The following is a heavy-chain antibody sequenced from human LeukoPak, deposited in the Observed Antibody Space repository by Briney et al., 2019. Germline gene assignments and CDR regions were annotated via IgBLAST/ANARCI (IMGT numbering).Heavy chain of an antibody. CDR2: INHSGST. J-gene: IGHJ4*02. CDR3: ARGRRVDY. V-gene: IGHV4-34*01. Sequence: SETLSLTCAVYGGSFSGYYWSWIRQPPGKGLEWIGEINHSGSTNYNPSLKSRVAISVDTSKNQFSLKLSSVTAADTAVYYCARGRRVDYWGQGTLVTVSS. CDR1: GGSFSGYY.